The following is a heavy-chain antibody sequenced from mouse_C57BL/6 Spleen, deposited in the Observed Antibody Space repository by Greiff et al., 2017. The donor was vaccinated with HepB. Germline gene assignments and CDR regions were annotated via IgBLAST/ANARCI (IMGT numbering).Heavy chain of an antibody. CDR1: GFTFSDYG. Sequence: EVKLVESGGGLVKPGGSLKLSCAASGFTFSDYGMHWVRQAPEKGLEWFAYISSGSSTIYYADTVKGRFTISRDNAKNTLFLQMTSLRSEDTAMYYCAKTRDYDDYFDYWGQGTTLTVSS. CDR3: AKTRDYDDYFDY. D-gene: IGHD2-4*01. CDR2: ISSGSSTI. V-gene: IGHV5-17*01. J-gene: IGHJ2*01.